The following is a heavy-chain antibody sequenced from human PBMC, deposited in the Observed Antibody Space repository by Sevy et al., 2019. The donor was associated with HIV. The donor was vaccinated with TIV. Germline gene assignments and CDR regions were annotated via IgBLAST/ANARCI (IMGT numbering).Heavy chain of an antibody. J-gene: IGHJ4*02. CDR1: GFTFSNAW. CDR3: TTGGDFWSGYYGLNY. Sequence: GGSLRLSCAASGFTFSNAWMSWVRQAPGKGLEWVGRIKSKTDGGTTDHAAPVKGRFTISRDDSKNTLYLQMNSLKTDDTAVYYCTTGGDFWSGYYGLNYWGQGTLVTVSS. D-gene: IGHD3-3*01. V-gene: IGHV3-15*01. CDR2: IKSKTDGGTT.